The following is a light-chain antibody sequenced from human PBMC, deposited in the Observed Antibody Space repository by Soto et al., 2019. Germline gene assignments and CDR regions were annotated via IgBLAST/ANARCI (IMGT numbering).Light chain of an antibody. CDR1: HSVSSS. V-gene: IGKV3-11*01. CDR2: AAS. Sequence: EIVLTQSPATLSLSPGERATLSCRASHSVSSSLAWYQQSPGQAPKLLMYAASNRATDIPARFSGSGSGTDFTLTISSLEPEDFAVYYCQQCSSCPWTFGQGTKVDIK. J-gene: IGKJ1*01. CDR3: QQCSSCPWT.